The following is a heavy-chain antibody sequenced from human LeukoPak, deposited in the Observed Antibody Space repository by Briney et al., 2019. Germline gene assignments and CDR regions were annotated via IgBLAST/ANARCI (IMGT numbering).Heavy chain of an antibody. V-gene: IGHV4-4*07. CDR3: ARSYGVQTPDY. CDR2: IYSSGST. J-gene: IGHJ4*02. Sequence: SETLSLTCTVSGGSISSYYWNWIRQPAGKGLEWIGRIYSSGSTNYDPSLKSRVTMSVDTSKNQFSLKLSSVTAADTAVYYCARSYGVQTPDYWGQGTLVTVSS. CDR1: GGSISSYY. D-gene: IGHD4-17*01.